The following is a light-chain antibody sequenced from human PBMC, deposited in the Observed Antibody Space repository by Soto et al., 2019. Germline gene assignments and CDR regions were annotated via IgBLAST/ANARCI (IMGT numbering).Light chain of an antibody. Sequence: XSLFAGERATLSCRATQSISSNYLAWYQQKPGQAPRLLIYIASRRATGIPDRFSGSGSGTDFTLTISRLEPEDSALYYCQQYGTSPWTFGQGTKVEIK. J-gene: IGKJ1*01. CDR3: QQYGTSPWT. V-gene: IGKV3-20*01. CDR2: IAS. CDR1: QSISSNY.